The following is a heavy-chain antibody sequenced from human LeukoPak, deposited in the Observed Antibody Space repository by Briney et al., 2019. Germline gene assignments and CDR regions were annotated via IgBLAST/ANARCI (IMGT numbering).Heavy chain of an antibody. CDR1: GYTFTGYY. V-gene: IGHV1-2*02. CDR2: INPNSGGT. D-gene: IGHD6-19*01. J-gene: IGHJ4*02. CDR3: ARALITGYSSGWYGLYGY. Sequence: ASVKVSCKASGYTFTGYYMHWVRQALGEGGERMGWINPNSGGTNYEQKLQGRVTITRDTSISTAYMELSRLRSDDPAVYYCARALITGYSSGWYGLYGYWGQGTLVTVSS.